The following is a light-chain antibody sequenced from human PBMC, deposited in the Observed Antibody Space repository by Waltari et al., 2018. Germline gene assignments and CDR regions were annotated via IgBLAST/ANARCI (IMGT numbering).Light chain of an antibody. CDR1: SSDVGSYNL. J-gene: IGLJ2*01. Sequence: QSALTQPASVSGSPGQSITISCTGTSSDVGSYNLVSWYQQPPGKAPKLMIYEGSKRPSGVSNRFSGSKSGNTASLTISGLQAEDEADYYCCSYAGSSTSLVVFGGGTKLTVL. CDR2: EGS. CDR3: CSYAGSSTSLVV. V-gene: IGLV2-23*01.